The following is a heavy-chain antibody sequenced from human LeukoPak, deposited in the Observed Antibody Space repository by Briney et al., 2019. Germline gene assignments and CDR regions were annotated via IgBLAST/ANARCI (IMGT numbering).Heavy chain of an antibody. D-gene: IGHD2-15*01. Sequence: SETLSLTCTVSGGSISSYYWSWIRQPAGKGLEWIGRIYTSGSTNYNPSLKSRVTMSVDTSKNQFSLKLSSVTAADTAVYYCARSVGYCSGGSCLDLDYWGQGTLVTVSS. J-gene: IGHJ4*02. CDR3: ARSVGYCSGGSCLDLDY. CDR1: GGSISSYY. V-gene: IGHV4-4*07. CDR2: IYTSGST.